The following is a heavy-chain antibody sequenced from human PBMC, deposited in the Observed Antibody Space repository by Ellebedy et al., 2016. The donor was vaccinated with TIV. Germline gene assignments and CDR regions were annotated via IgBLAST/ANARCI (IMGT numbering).Heavy chain of an antibody. V-gene: IGHV3-7*01. CDR3: ARRGSYGDYAVQVNNWFDR. Sequence: GESLKISCAASGFSFRNYRMGWVRQAPGQWLEWVANIYQDGSDKYYVDSVKGRFTISRDNAKNSLYLQMNSLRVEDTAVYYCARRGSYGDYAVQVNNWFDRWGQGTLVTV. CDR2: IYQDGSDK. D-gene: IGHD4-17*01. CDR1: GFSFRNYR. J-gene: IGHJ5*02.